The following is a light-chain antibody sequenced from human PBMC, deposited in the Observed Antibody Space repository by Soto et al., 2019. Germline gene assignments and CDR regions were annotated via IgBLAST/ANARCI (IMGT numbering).Light chain of an antibody. CDR2: TNN. CDR1: RSKIGRNY. V-gene: IGLV1-47*01. CDR3: AAWDDSLNGQV. J-gene: IGLJ3*02. Sequence: QSVLTQPPSASGTPGQRVTISCSGSRSKIGRNYVYWYQHLPGTAPKLLIQTNNERPSGVPDRFSGSKSGTSVSLAISGLRSEDEATYYCAAWDDSLNGQVFGGGTNLTVL.